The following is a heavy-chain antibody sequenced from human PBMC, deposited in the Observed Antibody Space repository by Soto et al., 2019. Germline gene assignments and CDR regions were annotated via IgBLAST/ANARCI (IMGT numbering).Heavy chain of an antibody. V-gene: IGHV3-74*01. CDR2: ISGDGSST. CDR3: ARPRYDGSGTPFDH. D-gene: IGHD3-22*01. Sequence: EVQLVESGGGLVQPGGSLRVSCAASGFTFSSYWMHWVRQVPGKGLVWVSRISGDGSSTSYADAVRGRFTISRDNAKNTLYLQMNSLRAEDTALYYWARPRYDGSGTPFDHWGQGALVTVSA. J-gene: IGHJ4*02. CDR1: GFTFSSYW.